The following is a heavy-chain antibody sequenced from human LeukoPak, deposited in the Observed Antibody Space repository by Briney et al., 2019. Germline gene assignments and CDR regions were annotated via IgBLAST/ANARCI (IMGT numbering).Heavy chain of an antibody. V-gene: IGHV1-2*02. Sequence: ASVKVSCKASGYTFSGYYIHWVRQAPGQGLEWMGWINPNTGGTNFAQNFQGRVTMTTVTSISTAYMELSSLRSEDTAVYYCAREVPATAEYAFDIWGQGTMVTVSS. CDR3: AREVPATAEYAFDI. CDR1: GYTFSGYY. J-gene: IGHJ3*02. D-gene: IGHD2-2*01. CDR2: INPNTGGT.